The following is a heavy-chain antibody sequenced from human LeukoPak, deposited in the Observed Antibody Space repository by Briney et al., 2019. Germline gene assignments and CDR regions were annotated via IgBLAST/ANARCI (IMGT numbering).Heavy chain of an antibody. J-gene: IGHJ4*02. V-gene: IGHV3-11*01. CDR1: AFTLGDWY. Sequence: GGSLRLSCTASAFTLGDWYMSWIRQAPGDGLGWSSYISNIVTTTYYAESVKGRFTISRDNAKNSLYLQMNSLRDEDTAVYYCACDFRYLGHDFWGQGTLVTVSS. CDR2: ISNIVTTT. CDR3: ACDFRYLGHDF. D-gene: IGHD2-21*02.